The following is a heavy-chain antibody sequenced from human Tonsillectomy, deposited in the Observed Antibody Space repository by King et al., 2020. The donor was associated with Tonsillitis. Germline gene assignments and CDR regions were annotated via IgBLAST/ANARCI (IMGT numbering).Heavy chain of an antibody. CDR1: GGSISSYY. CDR2: IYYSGRT. Sequence: VQLQESGPGLVKPSETLSLTCTVSGGSISSYYWSWFRQPPGKGLEWIGYIYYSGRTNYNPSLKSRVTISVDTSKNQFSLKLSSATAAGTAVYYCARSYDFCSGRDNYIDYWGQGTLVTVSS. D-gene: IGHD3-3*01. V-gene: IGHV4-59*01. CDR3: ARSYDFCSGRDNYIDY. J-gene: IGHJ4*02.